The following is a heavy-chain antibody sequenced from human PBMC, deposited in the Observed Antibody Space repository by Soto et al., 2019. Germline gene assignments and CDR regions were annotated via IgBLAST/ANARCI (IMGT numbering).Heavy chain of an antibody. CDR1: GGSFSDYY. Sequence: QVQLLQWGSGLLKPSETLSLTCAIYGGSFSDYYWHWIRQSPGKGLEWIGEIHLSGRVNFTPSLKSRTSLSMDTARNQFFLTLRSVTAADTAVYFCARTPTRGASAWLDPWGRGHLVTVSS. V-gene: IGHV4-34*01. CDR3: ARTPTRGASAWLDP. J-gene: IGHJ5*02. CDR2: IHLSGRV. D-gene: IGHD1-26*01.